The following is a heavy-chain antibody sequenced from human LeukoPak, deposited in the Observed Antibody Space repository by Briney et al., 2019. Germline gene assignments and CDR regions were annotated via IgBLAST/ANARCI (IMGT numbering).Heavy chain of an antibody. D-gene: IGHD3-10*01. CDR3: ARGITMVRGVIIIPCFDY. CDR1: GYTFTSYA. Sequence: GASVKVSCKASGYTFTSYAMHWVRQAPGQRLEWMGWINAGNGNTKYSQKFQGRVTITRDTSASTAYMELSSLRSEDTAVYYCARGITMVRGVIIIPCFDYWGQGTLVTVSS. J-gene: IGHJ4*02. V-gene: IGHV1-3*01. CDR2: INAGNGNT.